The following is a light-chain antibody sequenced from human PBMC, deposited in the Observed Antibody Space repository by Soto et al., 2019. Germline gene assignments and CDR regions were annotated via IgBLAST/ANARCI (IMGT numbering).Light chain of an antibody. CDR2: AAS. CDR1: QGIRDD. CDR3: LQDYDYPYT. V-gene: IGKV1-6*01. Sequence: AIQMTQSPSSLSASVGDRVTITCRASQGIRDDLGWYQQKPGKAPKLLIYAASHLQSGVPSRFSGSGSGTDFTLIISSLQPEDFATYYCLQDYDYPYTFGQGTKLEI. J-gene: IGKJ2*01.